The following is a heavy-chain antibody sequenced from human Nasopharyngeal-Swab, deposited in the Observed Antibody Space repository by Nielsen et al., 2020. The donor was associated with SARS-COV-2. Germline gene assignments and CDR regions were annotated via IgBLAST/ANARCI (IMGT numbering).Heavy chain of an antibody. Sequence: GESLKISCAASGFMISSYWMSWVRQAPGKGLEWVANIQQDGSEKHYVGSVKGRFTISRDNAKNSLYLQMSSLRADDTSVYYCARDATAAAGSFDSWGQGTLVTVSS. CDR1: GFMISSYW. J-gene: IGHJ4*02. V-gene: IGHV3-7*01. D-gene: IGHD6-13*01. CDR3: ARDATAAAGSFDS. CDR2: IQQDGSEK.